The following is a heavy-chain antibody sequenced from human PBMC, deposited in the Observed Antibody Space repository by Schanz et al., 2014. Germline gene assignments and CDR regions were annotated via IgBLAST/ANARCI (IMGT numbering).Heavy chain of an antibody. V-gene: IGHV3-23*01. J-gene: IGHJ2*01. CDR2: ILGLASTT. CDR1: GFTFSTSA. D-gene: IGHD2-21*02. Sequence: EVQLLESGGGLVQPGGSLRLSCAASGFTFSTSAMSWVRQVPGKGLEWVSAILGLASTTYYADSVKGRFTISRDNSRSTMYLQMSSLRAEDTAVYFCAKDLGVDCGDGCFNWYFDLWGRGTLVTVSS. CDR3: AKDLGVDCGDGCFNWYFDL.